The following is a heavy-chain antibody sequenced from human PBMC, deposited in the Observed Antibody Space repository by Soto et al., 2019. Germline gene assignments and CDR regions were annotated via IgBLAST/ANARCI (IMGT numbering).Heavy chain of an antibody. V-gene: IGHV4-30-4*01. CDR1: GGSISSGDYY. Sequence: QVQLQESGPGLVKPSQTLSLTCTVSGGSISSGDYYWSWIRQPPGKGLEWIGYIYYSGSTYYNPYLKSRVTISVDTSKNQFSLKLSSVTAADTAVYYCARGITMVRGVRSTNWFDPWGQGTLVTVSS. J-gene: IGHJ5*02. CDR2: IYYSGST. D-gene: IGHD3-10*01. CDR3: ARGITMVRGVRSTNWFDP.